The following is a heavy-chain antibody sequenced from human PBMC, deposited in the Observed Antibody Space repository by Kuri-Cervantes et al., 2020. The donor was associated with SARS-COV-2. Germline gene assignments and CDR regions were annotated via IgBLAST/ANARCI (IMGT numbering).Heavy chain of an antibody. CDR2: INHSGST. Sequence: SQTLSLTCAVYGGSFSGYYWSWIRQPPGKGLEWIGEINHSGSTNYNPSLKSRVTISVDTSKNQFSLKLSSVTAADTAVYYCARVAGYCSSTSCVGMDVWGQGTTVTVSS. CDR1: GGSFSGYY. V-gene: IGHV4-34*01. J-gene: IGHJ6*02. CDR3: ARVAGYCSSTSCVGMDV. D-gene: IGHD2-2*01.